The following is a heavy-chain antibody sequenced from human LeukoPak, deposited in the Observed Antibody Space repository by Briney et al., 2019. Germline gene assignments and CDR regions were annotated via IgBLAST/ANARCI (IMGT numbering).Heavy chain of an antibody. V-gene: IGHV1-2*02. CDR1: GYTFTGYY. CDR2: INPNSGGT. CDR3: ARELWGDYYDSSGYYSTIDY. J-gene: IGHJ4*02. Sequence: ASVTVSFKASGYTFTGYYMHWVRQAPGQGLEWMGWINPNSGGTNYAQKFQGRVTMTRDTSISTAYMELSRLRSDDTAVYYCARELWGDYYDSSGYYSTIDYWGQGTLVTVSS. D-gene: IGHD3-22*01.